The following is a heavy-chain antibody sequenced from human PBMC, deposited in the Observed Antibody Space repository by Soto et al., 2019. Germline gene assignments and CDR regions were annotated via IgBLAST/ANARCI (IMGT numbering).Heavy chain of an antibody. V-gene: IGHV5-10-1*01. D-gene: IGHD2-15*01. CDR2: IDPSDSYT. CDR3: ARHKDICSGGSCYGETWFDP. CDR1: GYSFTSYW. J-gene: IGHJ5*02. Sequence: PGESLKISCKGSGYSFTSYWISWVRQMPGKGLEWMGRIDPSDSYTNYSPSFQGHVTISADKSISTAYLQWSSLKASDTAMYYCARHKDICSGGSCYGETWFDPWGQGTLVTVSS.